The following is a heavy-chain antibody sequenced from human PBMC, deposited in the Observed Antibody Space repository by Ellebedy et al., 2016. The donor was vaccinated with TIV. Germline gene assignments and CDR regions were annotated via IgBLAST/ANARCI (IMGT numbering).Heavy chain of an antibody. CDR3: TRHWNYDY. Sequence: GGSLRLXXAASGFTFSGSAMHWVRQASGKGLEWVGRIRSKANSYATAYAASVKGRFTISRDDSKNTAYLQMNSLKTEDTAVYYCTRHWNYDYWGQGTLVTVSS. J-gene: IGHJ4*02. CDR1: GFTFSGSA. CDR2: IRSKANSYAT. V-gene: IGHV3-73*01. D-gene: IGHD1-7*01.